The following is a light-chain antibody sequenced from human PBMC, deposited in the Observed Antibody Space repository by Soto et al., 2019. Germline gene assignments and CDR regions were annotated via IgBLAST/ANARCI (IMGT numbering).Light chain of an antibody. J-gene: IGLJ1*01. CDR2: EVS. V-gene: IGLV2-14*01. CDR3: SSFTSSSTLYV. CDR1: SSDVGGYNS. Sequence: QSALTQPASVSGSPGQSITISCTGTSSDVGGYNSVSWYQQHPGKAPKLMIYEVSNRPSGVSNRFSGSKSGNTASLTVSERQAEDEADYYCSSFTSSSTLYVFGTGTKVTVL.